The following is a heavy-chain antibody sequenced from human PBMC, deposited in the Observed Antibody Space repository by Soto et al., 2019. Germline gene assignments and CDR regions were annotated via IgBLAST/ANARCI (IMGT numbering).Heavy chain of an antibody. V-gene: IGHV4-59*01. D-gene: IGHD3-10*01. CDR3: ARDTYYYGSGSYDFHYYGMDV. Sequence: PSETLSLTCTVSGGSISSYYWSWIRQPPGKGLEWIGYIYYSGSANYNPSLKSRDTISVDTSKNQFSLKLSSVTAADTAVFYCARDTYYYGSGSYDFHYYGMDVWGQGTTVTVS. CDR1: GGSISSYY. CDR2: IYYSGSA. J-gene: IGHJ6*02.